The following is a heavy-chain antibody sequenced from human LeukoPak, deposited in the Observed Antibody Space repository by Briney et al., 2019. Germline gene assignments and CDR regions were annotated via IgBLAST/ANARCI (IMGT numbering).Heavy chain of an antibody. V-gene: IGHV3-23*01. CDR1: GFTFSSYA. Sequence: GGSLRLSCAASGFTFSSYAMSWVRQAPGKGLEWVSAISGSGGSAYYADSVKGRFTISRDNSKNTLYLQMNSLRAEDTAVYYCAKGPGSGFYFDYWGQGTLVTVSS. D-gene: IGHD6-19*01. J-gene: IGHJ4*02. CDR2: ISGSGGSA. CDR3: AKGPGSGFYFDY.